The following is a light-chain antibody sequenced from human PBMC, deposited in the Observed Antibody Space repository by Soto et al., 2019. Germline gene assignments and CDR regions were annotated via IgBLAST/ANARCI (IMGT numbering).Light chain of an antibody. J-gene: IGKJ5*01. CDR3: QQYGSSPNT. Sequence: EIVLTQSPGTLSLSPGERATLSCRASQTISSSYSAWYQKKPGQAPRLLIYVASSRATGIPDRFSGSGSGTDFTLTISRLEPDDFAVYYCQQYGSSPNTFGQGTRLDIK. CDR1: QTISSSY. CDR2: VAS. V-gene: IGKV3-20*01.